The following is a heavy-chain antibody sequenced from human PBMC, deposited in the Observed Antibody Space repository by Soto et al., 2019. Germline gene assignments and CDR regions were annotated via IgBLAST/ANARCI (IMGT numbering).Heavy chain of an antibody. CDR3: ARDGVAPGLYFDY. D-gene: IGHD2-8*02. J-gene: IGHJ4*02. CDR1: GFTFGDYW. V-gene: IGHV3-7*05. CDR2: IKYDGAEK. Sequence: EGSLRLSFSASGFTFGDYWMNRVRQAPGKGLEWVASIKYDGAEKSYVGSVKGRFTISRDNPKNSVYLQMASLRAEDTAVYYCARDGVAPGLYFDYWGQGT.